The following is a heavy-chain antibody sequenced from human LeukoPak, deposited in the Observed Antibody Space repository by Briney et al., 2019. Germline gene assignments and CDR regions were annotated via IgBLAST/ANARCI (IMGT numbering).Heavy chain of an antibody. CDR1: GVSFGDYY. D-gene: IGHD4-17*01. V-gene: IGHV4-34*01. CDR3: TRMTTGHDY. CDR2: INHSGYT. Sequence: SETLSLTCAVSGVSFGDYYWASVRQTPGKGLEWIGEINHSGYTNDSPSLKSRVTLSIDTSRKQFSLNLRSVTVADAGIYYCTRMTTGHDYWGQGTLVTVSS. J-gene: IGHJ4*02.